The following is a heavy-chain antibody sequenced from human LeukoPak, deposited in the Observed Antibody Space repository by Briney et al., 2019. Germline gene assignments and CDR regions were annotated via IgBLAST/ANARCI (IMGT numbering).Heavy chain of an antibody. J-gene: IGHJ4*02. V-gene: IGHV1-69*04. CDR1: GGTFSSYA. Sequence: ASVTVSCKASGGTFSSYAFSWVRQAPGQGLEWMGRIIPIFGIANYAQKFQGRVTITADKSTSTAYMELSSLRSEDTAVYYGARDGYYYDSSGSPFEYWGQGTLVTVSS. CDR2: IIPIFGIA. D-gene: IGHD3-22*01. CDR3: ARDGYYYDSSGSPFEY.